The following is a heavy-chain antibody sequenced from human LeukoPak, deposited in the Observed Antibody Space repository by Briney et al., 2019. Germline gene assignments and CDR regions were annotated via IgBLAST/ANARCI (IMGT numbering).Heavy chain of an antibody. Sequence: ASVKVSCKASGGTFSSYTISLVRQAPGQGLEWMGRIIPILGIANYAQKFQGRVTITADKSTSTAYMELSSLRSEDTAVYYCARDAGIAVSGTAFRYFDSWSQGTLVTVSS. CDR3: ARDAGIAVSGTAFRYFDS. CDR1: GGTFSSYT. D-gene: IGHD6-19*01. CDR2: IIPILGIA. J-gene: IGHJ4*02. V-gene: IGHV1-69*04.